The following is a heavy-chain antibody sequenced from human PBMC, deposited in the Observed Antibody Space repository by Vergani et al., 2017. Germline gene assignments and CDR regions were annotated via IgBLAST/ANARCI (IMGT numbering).Heavy chain of an antibody. Sequence: QVQLQESGPGLVKSSETLSLTCSVSFDSIRNLYCNWIRQPQGKGLEWIGSIHYSENTNYNPSLKTRVTMSVDTSKNQFSLTLTSVTAADTAVYYCASDTHSGQRADRWGQGILVTVTS. CDR3: ASDTHSGQRADR. V-gene: IGHV4-59*11. J-gene: IGHJ5*02. CDR2: IHYSENT. D-gene: IGHD6-19*01. CDR1: FDSIRNLY.